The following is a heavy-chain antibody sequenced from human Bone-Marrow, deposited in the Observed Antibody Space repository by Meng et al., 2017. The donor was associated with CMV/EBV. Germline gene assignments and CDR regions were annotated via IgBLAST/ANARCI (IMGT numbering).Heavy chain of an antibody. D-gene: IGHD2-8*01. CDR2: INHSGST. Sequence: SETLSLTCAVYGGSFSGYYWSWIRQPPGKGLEWIGEINHSGSTNYNPSLKSRVTISVDTSKNQFSLRLSSVTAADTAMYYCVLSKGTALISNWGQGTPVTFSS. CDR1: GGSFSGYY. J-gene: IGHJ4*02. V-gene: IGHV4-34*01. CDR3: VLSKGTALISN.